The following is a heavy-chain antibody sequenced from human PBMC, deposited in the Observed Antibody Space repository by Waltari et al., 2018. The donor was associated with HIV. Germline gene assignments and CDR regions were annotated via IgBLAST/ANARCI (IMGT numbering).Heavy chain of an antibody. Sequence: QVQLVQSGAEVKKPGASVKVSCKVSDYTFTELTIQWVRQAPGKGLEWMGSLGRQHGETIYAEEFQGRVSMTGDTSANTASMELRSLRSGDTAVYYCATDAGDLRFGAFDVWGQGTVVTVSS. D-gene: IGHD3-10*01. J-gene: IGHJ3*01. CDR3: ATDAGDLRFGAFDV. V-gene: IGHV1-24*01. CDR2: LGRQHGET. CDR1: DYTFTELT.